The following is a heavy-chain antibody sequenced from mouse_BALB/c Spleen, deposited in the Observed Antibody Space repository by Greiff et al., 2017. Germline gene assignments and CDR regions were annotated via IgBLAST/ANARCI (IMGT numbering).Heavy chain of an antibody. CDR1: GFTFSDYY. J-gene: IGHJ3*01. Sequence: EVNLVESGGGLVKPGGSLKLSCAASGFTFSDYYMYWVRQTPEKRLEWVATISDGGSYTYYPDSVKGRFTISRDNAKNNLYLQMSSLKSEDTAMYYCARGQFITTATWFAYWGQGTLVTVSA. CDR3: ARGQFITTATWFAY. CDR2: ISDGGSYT. D-gene: IGHD1-2*01. V-gene: IGHV5-4*02.